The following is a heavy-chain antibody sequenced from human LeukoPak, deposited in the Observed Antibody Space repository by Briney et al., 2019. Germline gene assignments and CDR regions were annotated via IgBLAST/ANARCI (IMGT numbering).Heavy chain of an antibody. Sequence: SETLSLTCTVSGGSISSYYWSWIRQPPGKGLEWIGYIYYSGSTNYNPSLKSRVTISVDTSKNQFSLKLSSVTAADTAVYYCARAYYDILTGYYSKSTDAFDIWGQGTMVTVSS. J-gene: IGHJ3*02. CDR1: GGSISSYY. CDR2: IYYSGST. D-gene: IGHD3-9*01. V-gene: IGHV4-59*12. CDR3: ARAYYDILTGYYSKSTDAFDI.